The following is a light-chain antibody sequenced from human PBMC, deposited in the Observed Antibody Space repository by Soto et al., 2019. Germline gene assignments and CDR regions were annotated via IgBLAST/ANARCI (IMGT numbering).Light chain of an antibody. CDR1: QGISSY. V-gene: IGKV1-9*01. CDR2: AAS. Sequence: DIQLTQSPSFLSASVGDRVTITCRASQGISSYLTWYQQKPGKGPKLLIYAASTLQSGVPSRFSGSGSGTEFTLTISSLQPEDFATYYCQQLNSYPLSVGGGTKVEIK. CDR3: QQLNSYPLS. J-gene: IGKJ4*01.